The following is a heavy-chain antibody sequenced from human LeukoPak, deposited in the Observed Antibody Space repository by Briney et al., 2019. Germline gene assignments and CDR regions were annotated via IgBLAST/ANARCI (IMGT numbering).Heavy chain of an antibody. J-gene: IGHJ4*02. CDR1: GFIFINYW. CDR2: IKKDGSEK. D-gene: IGHD1-7*01. CDR3: AREDDWNYEDY. Sequence: GGSVRLSCAASGFIFINYWMSWVRQAGGKRGDGVANIKKDGSEKYYVNAVKGRFTISRDNAKSSLYLQMNSLRAEDTAIYFCAREDDWNYEDYSGQGTLVTASS. V-gene: IGHV3-7*01.